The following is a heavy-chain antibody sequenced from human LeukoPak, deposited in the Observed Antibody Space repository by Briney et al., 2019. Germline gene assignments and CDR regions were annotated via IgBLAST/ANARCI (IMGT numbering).Heavy chain of an antibody. CDR3: ARREYDAFDI. CDR1: GVTFGEDY. CDR2: ISRSTRIL. V-gene: IGHV3-11*01. D-gene: IGHD3-10*01. Sequence: GGSLRLSCAASGVTFGEDYMNWIRQAPGKGLEWIAYISRSTRILYYADSVRGRFTISRDNAKKSLYLQMNSLTVEDTAMYYCARREYDAFDIWGQGTMVTVSS. J-gene: IGHJ3*02.